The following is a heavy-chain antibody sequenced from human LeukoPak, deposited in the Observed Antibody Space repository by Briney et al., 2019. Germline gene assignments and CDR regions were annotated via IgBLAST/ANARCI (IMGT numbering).Heavy chain of an antibody. V-gene: IGHV1-69*11. CDR2: IIPILGTA. CDR1: GGTFSSYA. J-gene: IGHJ4*02. CDR3: ARGVDYGDYAFDY. D-gene: IGHD4-17*01. Sequence: SVKVSCKASGGTFSSYAISWVRQAPGQGLEWMGRIIPILGTANYAQKFQGRVTITTDESTSTAYMELSSLRSEDTAVYYCARGVDYGDYAFDYWGQGTLVTVSS.